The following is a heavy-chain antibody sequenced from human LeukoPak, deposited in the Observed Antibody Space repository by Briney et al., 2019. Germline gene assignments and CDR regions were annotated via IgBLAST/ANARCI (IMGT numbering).Heavy chain of an antibody. V-gene: IGHV3-43*02. CDR3: AKDKTLHDYGDYYFDY. D-gene: IGHD4-17*01. Sequence: GGSLRLSCAASGFTFSDYGMTWVRQAPGKGLEWVSSISGSGGGTYYADSVKGRFTISRDNSKNSLYLQMNSLRTEDTALYYCAKDKTLHDYGDYYFDYWGQGTLVTVSS. J-gene: IGHJ4*02. CDR2: ISGSGGGT. CDR1: GFTFSDYG.